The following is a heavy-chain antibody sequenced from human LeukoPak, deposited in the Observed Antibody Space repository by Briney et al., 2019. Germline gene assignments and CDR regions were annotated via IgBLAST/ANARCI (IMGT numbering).Heavy chain of an antibody. D-gene: IGHD3-16*01. V-gene: IGHV4-34*01. CDR2: INHSRST. CDR1: GGSISNDY. Sequence: SQTLSLTCTVSGGSISNDYWSWIRQPPGKGLEWIGEINHSRSTNYDPSLKCRVTISVDTSKNQFSLKLSSVTAADTAVYYCGRQRAAIWGFDSWGQGTRVTVSS. J-gene: IGHJ4*02. CDR3: GRQRAAIWGFDS.